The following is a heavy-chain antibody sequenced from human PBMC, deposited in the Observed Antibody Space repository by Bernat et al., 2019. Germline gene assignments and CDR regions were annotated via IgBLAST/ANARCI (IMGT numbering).Heavy chain of an antibody. V-gene: IGHV3-30-3*01. J-gene: IGHJ4*02. CDR1: GFTFSSYA. CDR3: AREDGGTNYFDY. CDR2: ISYDGSNK. D-gene: IGHD3-16*01. Sequence: QVQLVESGGGVVQPGRSLRLSCAASGFTFSSYAMHWVRQAPGKGLEWVAVISYDGSNKYYADSVKGRFTISRDNSKNTLYLQMNSLRAEDTAVYYCAREDGGTNYFDYWGQGTLVTVSS.